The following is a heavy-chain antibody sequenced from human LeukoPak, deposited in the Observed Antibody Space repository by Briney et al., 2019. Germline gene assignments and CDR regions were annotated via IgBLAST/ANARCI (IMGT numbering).Heavy chain of an antibody. J-gene: IGHJ4*02. CDR1: GFTFSSYW. CDR3: GRGHWGLDY. D-gene: IGHD7-27*01. V-gene: IGHV3-74*01. Sequence: GGSLRLSCAASGFTFSSYWMHWVRQAPGKGLVWVSRIKSDGSNTNYADSVKGRFTISRDNAKSSLYLQMNSLRAEDTAVYYCGRGHWGLDYWGQGALVTVSS. CDR2: IKSDGSNT.